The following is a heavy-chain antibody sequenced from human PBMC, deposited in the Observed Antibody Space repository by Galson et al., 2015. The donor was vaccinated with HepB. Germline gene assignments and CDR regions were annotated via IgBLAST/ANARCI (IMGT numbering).Heavy chain of an antibody. D-gene: IGHD6-13*01. J-gene: IGHJ6*03. CDR1: GYTFTSYD. CDR3: ARGFPGATFSSSWFSYYYYYMDV. Sequence: SVKVSCKASGYTFTSYDINWVRQAPGQGLEWMGWMNPNSGNTGYAQKFQGRVTMTRNTSISTAYMELSSLRSEDTAVYYCARGFPGATFSSSWFSYYYYYMDVWGKGTTVTVSS. CDR2: MNPNSGNT. V-gene: IGHV1-8*01.